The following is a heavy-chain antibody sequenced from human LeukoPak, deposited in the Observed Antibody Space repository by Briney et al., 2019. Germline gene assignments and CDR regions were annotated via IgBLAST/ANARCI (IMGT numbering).Heavy chain of an antibody. J-gene: IGHJ6*03. Sequence: GGSLRLSCAASGFTVSSNYMGWVRQAPGKGLEWVSVIYSGGSTYYADSVKGRFTISRDNSKNTLFLQMNSLRSEDTAVYYCARGGDQYCSSTSCYNPRGYYMDVWGKGTTVTVSS. CDR1: GFTVSSNY. V-gene: IGHV3-53*05. CDR2: IYSGGST. CDR3: ARGGDQYCSSTSCYNPRGYYMDV. D-gene: IGHD2-2*02.